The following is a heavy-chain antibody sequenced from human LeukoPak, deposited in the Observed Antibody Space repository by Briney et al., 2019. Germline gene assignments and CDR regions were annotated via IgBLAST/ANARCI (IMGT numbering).Heavy chain of an antibody. CDR2: ISGSGDST. CDR3: AKSYYDFWSGYQPIDY. J-gene: IGHJ4*02. V-gene: IGHV3-23*01. CDR1: GFTFTTFA. D-gene: IGHD3-3*01. Sequence: GGSLRLSCAASGFTFTTFAMTWVRQAPGKGLEWVSAISGSGDSTYYADSVKGRFTISRDNSKNTLYLQMNSLRAEDTAVYYCAKSYYDFWSGYQPIDYWGQGTLVTVSS.